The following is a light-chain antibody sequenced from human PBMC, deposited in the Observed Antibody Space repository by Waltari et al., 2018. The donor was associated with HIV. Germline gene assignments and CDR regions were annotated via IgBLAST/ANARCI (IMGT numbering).Light chain of an antibody. CDR3: QQYGSSPLT. J-gene: IGKJ4*01. V-gene: IGKV3-20*01. Sequence: EIVLTQSPGTLSLSPGERATLSCRASQSVTSSLLSWYQQKPGQAPRLLIYGASSSATGIPDRFSGGGCGTDFTLTISRLEPEDFAVYYCQQYGSSPLTFGGGTKVDIK. CDR2: GAS. CDR1: QSVTSSL.